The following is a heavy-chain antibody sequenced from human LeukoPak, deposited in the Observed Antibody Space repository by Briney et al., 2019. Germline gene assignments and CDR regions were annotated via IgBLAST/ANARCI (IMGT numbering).Heavy chain of an antibody. V-gene: IGHV3-30*18. CDR3: AKELYYDSSGFDY. D-gene: IGHD3-22*01. J-gene: IGHJ4*02. Sequence: GGSLRLSCEDSGFTFSNYGMHWVRQAPGKGLEWVSLISYDGRHEYYADSVKGRFTISRDNSKNTLYLQMNSLRAEDSAVYYCAKELYYDSSGFDYWGQGTLVTVSS. CDR1: GFTFSNYG. CDR2: ISYDGRHE.